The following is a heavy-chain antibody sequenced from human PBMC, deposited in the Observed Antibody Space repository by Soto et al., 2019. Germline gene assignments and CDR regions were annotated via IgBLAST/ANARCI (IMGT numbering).Heavy chain of an antibody. V-gene: IGHV1-3*01. D-gene: IGHD3-3*02. CDR3: ARDTETLGPRANDAFDI. J-gene: IGHJ3*02. CDR1: GYTFSAYT. Sequence: GASVKVSCKATGYTFSAYTMNWVRQAPGQSLEWMGWINAGSGNTKYSQNFQGRVSITRDTSASTVYMELTGLTSEDTAVYYCARDTETLGPRANDAFDIWGQGTMVTVSS. CDR2: INAGSGNT.